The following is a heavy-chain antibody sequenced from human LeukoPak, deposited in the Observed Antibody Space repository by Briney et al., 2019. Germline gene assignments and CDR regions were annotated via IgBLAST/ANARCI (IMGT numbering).Heavy chain of an antibody. V-gene: IGHV4-59*01. CDR3: AISMTTVSYFDY. J-gene: IGHJ4*02. CDR1: GGSINSYY. CDR2: IYYSGST. D-gene: IGHD4-11*01. Sequence: PSESLSLTCTVSGGSINSYYWSWIRQPPGKGLEWIGYIYYSGSTNYNPSLKSRVTISVDTSKNQFSLKLSSVTAADTAVYYCAISMTTVSYFDYWGQGTLVTVSS.